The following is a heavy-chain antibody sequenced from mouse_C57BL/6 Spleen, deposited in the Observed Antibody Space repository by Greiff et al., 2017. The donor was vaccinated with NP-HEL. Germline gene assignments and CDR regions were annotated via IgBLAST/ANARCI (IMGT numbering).Heavy chain of an antibody. D-gene: IGHD2-1*01. CDR1: GYTFTSYW. CDR2: IDPSDSYT. CDR3: ARRLIYYDFDY. Sequence: QVQLQQSGAELVMPGASVKLSCKASGYTFTSYWMHWVKQRPGQGLEWIGEIDPSDSYTNYNQKFKGKSTLTVDKSSSTAYMQLSSLTSEDSAVYYCARRLIYYDFDYWGQGTTLTVSS. J-gene: IGHJ2*01. V-gene: IGHV1-69*01.